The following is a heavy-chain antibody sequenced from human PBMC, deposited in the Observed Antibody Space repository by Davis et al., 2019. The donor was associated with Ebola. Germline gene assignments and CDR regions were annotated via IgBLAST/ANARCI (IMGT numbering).Heavy chain of an antibody. Sequence: PSETLSLTCTVSGGSISSSSYYWGWIRQPPGKGLEWIGSIYYSGSTNYNPSLKSRVTISVDTSKNQFSLKLSSVTAADTAVYYCAGGGSGWFDPWGQGTLVTVSS. CDR2: IYYSGST. V-gene: IGHV4-39*07. CDR3: AGGGSGWFDP. CDR1: GGSISSSSYY. J-gene: IGHJ5*02.